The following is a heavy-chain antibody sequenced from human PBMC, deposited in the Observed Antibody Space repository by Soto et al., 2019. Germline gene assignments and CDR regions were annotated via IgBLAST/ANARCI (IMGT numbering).Heavy chain of an antibody. Sequence: SKTLSLTCTVSGGSISSYYWTWIRQPPGKGLEWIGYIYYSGSTNYNPSLKSRVTISVDTSKNQFSLKLSSVTAADTAVYYCASFIHCSSTSCHYGPYYYYMDVWGKGTTVTVSS. J-gene: IGHJ6*03. CDR1: GGSISSYY. D-gene: IGHD2-2*01. CDR3: ASFIHCSSTSCHYGPYYYYMDV. V-gene: IGHV4-59*08. CDR2: IYYSGST.